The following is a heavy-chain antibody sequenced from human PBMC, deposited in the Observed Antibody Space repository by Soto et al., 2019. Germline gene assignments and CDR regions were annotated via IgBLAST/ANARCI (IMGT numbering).Heavy chain of an antibody. D-gene: IGHD5-12*01. Sequence: ASVKVSCKASGYTFTSNDINWVRQATGRGLEWMGGMNPKSGKANNAQKFQGRVTMTADTSTSTAYMELSSLRSEDTAVYYCARAKLEGVYDDYYYYGMDVWGQGTTVTVSS. CDR1: GYTFTSND. CDR3: ARAKLEGVYDDYYYYGMDV. CDR2: MNPKSGKA. J-gene: IGHJ6*02. V-gene: IGHV1-8*01.